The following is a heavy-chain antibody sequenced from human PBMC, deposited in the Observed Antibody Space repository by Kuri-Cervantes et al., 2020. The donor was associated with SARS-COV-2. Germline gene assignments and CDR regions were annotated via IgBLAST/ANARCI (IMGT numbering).Heavy chain of an antibody. CDR2: INPDGSYT. CDR1: GFTFSGHW. CDR3: VRDGDHWNFDY. D-gene: IGHD1-1*01. V-gene: IGHV3-74*01. J-gene: IGHJ4*02. Sequence: ETLSLTCAASGFTFSGHWIHWVRQAPGKGLVWVSRINPDGSYTNNADSVKGRFTLSRDNAKNMLFLQMNSLRAEDTAVYYCVRDGDHWNFDYWGQGNPVNGSS.